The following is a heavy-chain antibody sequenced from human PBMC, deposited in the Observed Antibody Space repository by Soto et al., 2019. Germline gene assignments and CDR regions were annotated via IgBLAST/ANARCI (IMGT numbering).Heavy chain of an antibody. V-gene: IGHV3-21*01. CDR1: GFTFSSYS. CDR2: ISSGSDYI. Sequence: EVQLVESGGGLVKPGGSLRLSCAASGFTFSSYSMNWVRQAPGKGREWVSSISSGSDYIFYADSVKGRFTISRDNAKNSLFLQMNSLTAEDTAVYYCARSPVGEAFNVWGQGTVVTVSS. CDR3: ARSPVGEAFNV. J-gene: IGHJ3*01.